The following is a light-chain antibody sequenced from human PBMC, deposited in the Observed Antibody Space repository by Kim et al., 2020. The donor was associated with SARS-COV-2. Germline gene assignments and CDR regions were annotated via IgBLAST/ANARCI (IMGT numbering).Light chain of an antibody. CDR2: VNS. Sequence: QSVMTQPPSVSGAPGQRVTISCTGSSSNIGAGYDVHWYQQLPGTAPQLLIYVNSNRPSGVPDRFSGSKSGTSASLAITGLQAEDEADYYCQSYDSSLSGPVFGGGTQLTVL. CDR1: SSNIGAGYD. J-gene: IGLJ2*01. V-gene: IGLV1-40*01. CDR3: QSYDSSLSGPV.